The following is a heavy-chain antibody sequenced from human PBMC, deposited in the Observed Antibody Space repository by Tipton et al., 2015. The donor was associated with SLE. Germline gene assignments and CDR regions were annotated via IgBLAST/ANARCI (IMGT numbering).Heavy chain of an antibody. CDR3: ARDTMIGVSYGMDV. CDR1: GGSISSGGYY. D-gene: IGHD3-22*01. CDR2: IYYSGST. J-gene: IGHJ6*02. V-gene: IGHV4-31*03. Sequence: TLSLTCTVPGGSISSGGYYWSWIRQHPGKGLEWIGYIYYSGSTYYNPSLKSRVTISVDTSKNQFSLKLSSVTAADTAVYYCARDTMIGVSYGMDVWGQGTTVTVSS.